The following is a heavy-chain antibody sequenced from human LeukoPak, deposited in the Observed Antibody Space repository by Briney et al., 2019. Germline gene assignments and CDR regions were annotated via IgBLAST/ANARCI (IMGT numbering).Heavy chain of an antibody. CDR3: ARNLGSYMGEYYFDY. Sequence: SETLSLTCTVSGGSISTFYWNWIRQSPGKGLEWIGYISVGGANNYNPSLKSRVTISVDTSKNQSSLKLSSVTAADTAVYYCARNLGSYMGEYYFDYWGQGTLVTVSS. J-gene: IGHJ4*02. CDR2: ISVGGAN. V-gene: IGHV4-59*01. D-gene: IGHD1-26*01. CDR1: GGSISTFY.